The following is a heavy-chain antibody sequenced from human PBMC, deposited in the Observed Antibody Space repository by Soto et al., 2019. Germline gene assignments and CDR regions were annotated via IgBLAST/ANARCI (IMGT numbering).Heavy chain of an antibody. CDR1: GYTLTELS. Sequence: ASVKVSCKVSGYTLTELSMHWVRQAPGKGLEWMGGFDPEDGETIYAQKFQGRVTMTEDTSTDTAYMELSSLRSEDTAVYYCATVPYYYDSSGYFYFSYWGQGTLVPVSS. CDR2: FDPEDGET. D-gene: IGHD3-22*01. V-gene: IGHV1-24*01. CDR3: ATVPYYYDSSGYFYFSY. J-gene: IGHJ4*02.